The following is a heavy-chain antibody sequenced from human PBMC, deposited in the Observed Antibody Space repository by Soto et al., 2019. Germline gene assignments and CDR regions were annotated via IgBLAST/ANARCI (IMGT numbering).Heavy chain of an antibody. Sequence: QVQLVQSGAEVKKPGSSVKVSCKASGGTFSSYAISWVRQAPGQGLEWMGGIIPISDTTNYAQKFQGRVTITADESTSTAYMALSSLRSEDTAVYYCARSQGSSTSLEIYYYYYDGMDVWGQGTTVTVSS. CDR1: GGTFSSYA. CDR3: ARSQGSSTSLEIYYYYYDGMDV. CDR2: IIPISDTT. D-gene: IGHD2-2*01. V-gene: IGHV1-69*01. J-gene: IGHJ6*02.